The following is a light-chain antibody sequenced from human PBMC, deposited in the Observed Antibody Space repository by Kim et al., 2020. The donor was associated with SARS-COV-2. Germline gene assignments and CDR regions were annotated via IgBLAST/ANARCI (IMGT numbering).Light chain of an antibody. CDR2: EVS. CDR1: SRDVGSYNL. Sequence: SITISCTGTSRDVGSYNLVSWYQQHPGKAPKLMIYEVSKRPSGVSNRFSGSKSGNTASLTISGLQAEDEADYYCCSYAGSSTPNWVFGGGTKLTVL. J-gene: IGLJ3*02. V-gene: IGLV2-23*02. CDR3: CSYAGSSTPNWV.